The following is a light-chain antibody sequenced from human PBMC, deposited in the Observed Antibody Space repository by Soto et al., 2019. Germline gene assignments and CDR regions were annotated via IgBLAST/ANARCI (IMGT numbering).Light chain of an antibody. CDR3: TSYTSSSALHVV. CDR2: DVS. Sequence: QSALTQPASVSGSPGQSITISCTGTSSDVGGYNYVSWYQQHPGKAPKLMIYDVSSRPSGVSIRFSGSKSGNTASLTISGLQAVDEDDYCCTSYTSSSALHVVFGGGTKLTVL. J-gene: IGLJ2*01. CDR1: SSDVGGYNY. V-gene: IGLV2-14*03.